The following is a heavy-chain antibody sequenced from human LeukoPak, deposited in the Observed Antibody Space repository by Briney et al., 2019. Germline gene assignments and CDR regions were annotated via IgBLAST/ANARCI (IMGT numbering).Heavy chain of an antibody. V-gene: IGHV3-72*01. CDR3: ARTYSQTTYYQDCFDS. J-gene: IGHJ4*02. CDR1: GFSLGDYY. D-gene: IGHD3-22*01. CDR2: VRDKSQSYTT. Sequence: GGSLRLSCAASGFSLGDYYMEWVRQAPGKGLEWVGRVRDKSQSYTTEYAASVKGRFTVSRDDSKNSLYLQMNSLKTEDTAVYYCARTYSQTTYYQDCFDSWGRGTLVTVSS.